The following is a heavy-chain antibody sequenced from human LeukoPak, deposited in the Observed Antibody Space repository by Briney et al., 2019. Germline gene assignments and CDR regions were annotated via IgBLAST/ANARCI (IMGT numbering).Heavy chain of an antibody. CDR1: GFTFSSYG. D-gene: IGHD5-18*01. Sequence: GGSLRLSCAASGFTFSSYGMHWVRQAPGKGLEWVAFIRYDGSNKYYADSVKGRFTISRDNSKNTLYLQMNSLRADDTAVYYCARAVLLGTDFDYWGQGTLVTISS. J-gene: IGHJ4*02. V-gene: IGHV3-30*02. CDR3: ARAVLLGTDFDY. CDR2: IRYDGSNK.